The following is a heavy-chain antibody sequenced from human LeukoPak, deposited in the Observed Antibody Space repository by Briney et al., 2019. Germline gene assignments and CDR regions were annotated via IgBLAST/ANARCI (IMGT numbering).Heavy chain of an antibody. CDR2: IGGRGGSK. Sequence: GGSLRLSCAMSGFSFISYAMTWDRQAPGKGLEWVSTIGGRGGSKYYADSVKGRFTISRDNTKGTMFLQMNSLSDADTAVYYCAKDRLPMGAVDDTGDYFDYWGQGTLVTVSS. J-gene: IGHJ4*02. CDR3: AKDRLPMGAVDDTGDYFDY. CDR1: GFSFISYA. D-gene: IGHD7-27*01. V-gene: IGHV3-23*01.